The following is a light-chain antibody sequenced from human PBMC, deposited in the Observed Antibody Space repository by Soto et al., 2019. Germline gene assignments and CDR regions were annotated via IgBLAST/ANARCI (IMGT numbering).Light chain of an antibody. CDR1: SSDVGGHNS. J-gene: IGLJ1*01. CDR2: DVS. CDR3: SSFTSSVTYV. V-gene: IGLV2-14*01. Sequence: LTQPASMSGSPGQSITISCTGTSSDVGGHNSVSWYRQDPGKAPKLMIYDVSNRPSGVSDRFSGSKSGNTASLTISGLQIEDEADYYCSSFTSSVTYVFGTGTKVTV.